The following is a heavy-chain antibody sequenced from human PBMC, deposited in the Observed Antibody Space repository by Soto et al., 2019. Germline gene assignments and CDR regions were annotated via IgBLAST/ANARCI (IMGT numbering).Heavy chain of an antibody. CDR3: ARDGDPGYSFWSGPLGGGRFDP. J-gene: IGHJ5*02. CDR2: IVPLFGTA. D-gene: IGHD3-3*01. Sequence: QVQLVQSGAEVKEPGSSVNVSCKTSGATFGNTAVTWVRQAPGQGLEWIGGIVPLFGTANHAQKFRGRVTITADDSTSTADMELSSLGPDDTAVYYCARDGDPGYSFWSGPLGGGRFDPWGQGTLVTVSS. V-gene: IGHV1-69*12. CDR1: GATFGNTA.